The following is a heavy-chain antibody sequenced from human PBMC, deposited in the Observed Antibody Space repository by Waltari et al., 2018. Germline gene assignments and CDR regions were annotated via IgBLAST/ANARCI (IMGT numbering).Heavy chain of an antibody. J-gene: IGHJ4*02. V-gene: IGHV4-39*01. CDR3: ARHMRPSIAVGGIDY. Sequence: PGKGLEWIGSIHYSGSTYYNPSLKSRVTISVDTSKNQFSLKLSSVTAADTAVYYCARHMRPSIAVGGIDYWGQGTLVTVSS. D-gene: IGHD6-19*01. CDR2: IHYSGST.